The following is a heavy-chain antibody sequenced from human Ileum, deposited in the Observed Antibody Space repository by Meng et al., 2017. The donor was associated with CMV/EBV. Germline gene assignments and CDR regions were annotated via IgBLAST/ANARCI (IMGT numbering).Heavy chain of an antibody. J-gene: IGHJ4*02. D-gene: IGHD1-1*01. CDR1: GFTFSGYW. Sequence: GGSLRLSCAASGFTFSGYWMHWVRQGPGKGLVWVSRIKGDGSYANYADSVQGRFTFSRDNAKNTLFLQMNSLRGEDTGVYYCVRDVHHWNFDYWGQGTPVTVSS. V-gene: IGHV3-74*01. CDR2: IKGDGSYA. CDR3: VRDVHHWNFDY.